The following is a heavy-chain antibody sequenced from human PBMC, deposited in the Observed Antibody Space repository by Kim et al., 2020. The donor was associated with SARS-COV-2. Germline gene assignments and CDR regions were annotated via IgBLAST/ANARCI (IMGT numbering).Heavy chain of an antibody. CDR2: GSSRGP. J-gene: IGHJ4*02. CDR3: AKGHGDH. Sequence: GSSRGPFYDDSLKGRFTNPRENSKRTLYLQMNSLRADDTAIYYCAKGHGDHWGQGTLVTVSS. V-gene: IGHV3-23*01.